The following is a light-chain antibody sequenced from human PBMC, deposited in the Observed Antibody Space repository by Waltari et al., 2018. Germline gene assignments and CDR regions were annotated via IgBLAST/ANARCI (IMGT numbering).Light chain of an antibody. CDR1: SSDVDGYTY. CDR2: EVT. Sequence: QSALTQPASLSGSPGQSITIPCTGASSDVDGYTYFSWSQHHPGKAPKLMIYEVTNRPSGVSNRFSGSRSGNTASLTISGLQAEDEADYYCTSYISSSIVIFGGGTKLTVL. J-gene: IGLJ2*01. V-gene: IGLV2-14*01. CDR3: TSYISSSIVI.